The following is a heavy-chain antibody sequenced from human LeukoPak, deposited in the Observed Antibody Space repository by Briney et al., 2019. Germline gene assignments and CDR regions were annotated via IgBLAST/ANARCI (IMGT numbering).Heavy chain of an antibody. J-gene: IGHJ4*02. Sequence: GGSLRLSCAASGFTFSSNAMSWVRQAPGKGLEWVSAISGSGGSTYYADSVKGRFTISRDNSKNTLYLQMNSLRAEDTAVYYCAKVRGGHDYSNYVPYFDYWGQGTLVTVSS. CDR1: GFTFSSNA. CDR3: AKVRGGHDYSNYVPYFDY. CDR2: ISGSGGST. D-gene: IGHD4-11*01. V-gene: IGHV3-23*01.